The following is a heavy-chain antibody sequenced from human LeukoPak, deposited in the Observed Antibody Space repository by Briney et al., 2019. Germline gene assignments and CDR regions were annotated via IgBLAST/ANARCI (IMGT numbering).Heavy chain of an antibody. J-gene: IGHJ4*02. CDR3: VRMGRYGDYDY. Sequence: GGSLRLSCAASGFTFNNYNMNWVRQAPGKALEWVSSITSSGAYIFYADSVKGRFTISRDNAKNSLYLQMNSLRAEDTAVYYCVRMGRYGDYDYWGQGTLVTVSS. CDR1: GFTFNNYN. CDR2: ITSSGAYI. D-gene: IGHD4-17*01. V-gene: IGHV3-21*01.